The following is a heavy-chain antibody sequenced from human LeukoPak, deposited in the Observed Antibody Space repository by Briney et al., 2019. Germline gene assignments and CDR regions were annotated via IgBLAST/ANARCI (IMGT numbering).Heavy chain of an antibody. Sequence: GGSLRLSCAASGFTFSTYWMSWVRQTPGKGLEWVASINPDGSDKYCVDSVKGRFTISRDNAKNSLYLQMNSLRAEDTAVYYCARDWHDAFDIWGQGTMVTVSS. V-gene: IGHV3-7*03. CDR2: INPDGSDK. J-gene: IGHJ3*02. CDR3: ARDWHDAFDI. CDR1: GFTFSTYW.